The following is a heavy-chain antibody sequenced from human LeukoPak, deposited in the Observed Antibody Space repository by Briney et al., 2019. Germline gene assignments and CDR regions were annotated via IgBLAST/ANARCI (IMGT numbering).Heavy chain of an antibody. CDR2: IRGSGGGT. Sequence: GGSLRLSCAASGFTFSSYAMSWVRQAPGKGLEWVSTIRGSGGGTYYADSVKGRFTVSRDNARNSLELQMNSLRAEDTAVYYCARSRRDGDYLFNAFDIWGQGTMVTVSS. J-gene: IGHJ3*02. D-gene: IGHD4-17*01. V-gene: IGHV3-23*01. CDR1: GFTFSSYA. CDR3: ARSRRDGDYLFNAFDI.